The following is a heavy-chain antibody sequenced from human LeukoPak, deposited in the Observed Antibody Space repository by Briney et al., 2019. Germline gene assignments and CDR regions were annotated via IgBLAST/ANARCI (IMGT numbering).Heavy chain of an antibody. D-gene: IGHD6-19*01. CDR3: ATLPGLADPYYYGMDV. CDR1: GGSISSYH. J-gene: IGHJ6*02. Sequence: SETLSLTCTVSGGSISSYHWSWIRQPPGKGLEWIGYIYYSGSTYYNPSLKSRVTISVDTSKNQFSLKLSSVTAADTAVYYCATLPGLADPYYYGMDVWGQGTTVTVSS. V-gene: IGHV4-59*08. CDR2: IYYSGST.